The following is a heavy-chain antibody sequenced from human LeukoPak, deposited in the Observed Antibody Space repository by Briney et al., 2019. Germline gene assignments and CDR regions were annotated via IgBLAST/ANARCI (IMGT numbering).Heavy chain of an antibody. D-gene: IGHD3-22*01. Sequence: GGSLRLSCAASGFTFSNYPMSWVRQAPGKGLEWVSLISGSGGSTYYADSVKGRFTISRDNAKKSLFLQMNSLRAEDTAVYYCAIYYDSSGSIDHWGQGTLVTVSS. CDR3: AIYYDSSGSIDH. J-gene: IGHJ4*02. CDR1: GFTFSNYP. CDR2: ISGSGGST. V-gene: IGHV3-23*01.